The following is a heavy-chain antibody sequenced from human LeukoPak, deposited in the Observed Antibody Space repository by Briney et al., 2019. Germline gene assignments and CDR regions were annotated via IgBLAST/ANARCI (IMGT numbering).Heavy chain of an antibody. J-gene: IGHJ4*02. Sequence: ASVKVSCKASGYTFTSYDINWVRRATGQGLEWMGWINPNSGNTGYAQKFQGRVTMTRNTSISTAYMELSSLRSEDTAVYYCARGPYYDCWSGYYSYFDYWGQGTLVTVSS. D-gene: IGHD3-3*01. CDR2: INPNSGNT. CDR3: ARGPYYDCWSGYYSYFDY. CDR1: GYTFTSYD. V-gene: IGHV1-8*01.